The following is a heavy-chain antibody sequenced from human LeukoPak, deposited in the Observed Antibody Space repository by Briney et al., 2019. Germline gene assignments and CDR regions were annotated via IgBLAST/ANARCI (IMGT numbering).Heavy chain of an antibody. D-gene: IGHD4-17*01. CDR2: ISSSSSYI. J-gene: IGHJ3*02. Sequence: GGSLRLSCAASGFTFSSYSMNWVRQAPGKGLEWVSSISSSSSYIYYADSVKGRFTISRDNAKNSLYLQMNSLRAEDTAVYYCARDIGDYAQPDAFDIWGQGTMVTVSS. CDR3: ARDIGDYAQPDAFDI. CDR1: GFTFSSYS. V-gene: IGHV3-21*01.